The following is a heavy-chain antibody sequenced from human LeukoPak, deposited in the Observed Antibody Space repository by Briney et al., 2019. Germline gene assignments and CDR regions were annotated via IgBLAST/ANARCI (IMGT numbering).Heavy chain of an antibody. CDR1: GFSFSTYT. D-gene: IGHD4-23*01. J-gene: IGHJ4*02. V-gene: IGHV3-23*01. Sequence: GGSLRLSCAASGFSFSTYTMNWVRQAPGKGLEWVSAINGRGDSTFYADSVKGRFTISRDNAKNSLYLQMNSLRAEDTAVYYCARVVNNYFDYWGQGTLVTVSS. CDR2: INGRGDST. CDR3: ARVVNNYFDY.